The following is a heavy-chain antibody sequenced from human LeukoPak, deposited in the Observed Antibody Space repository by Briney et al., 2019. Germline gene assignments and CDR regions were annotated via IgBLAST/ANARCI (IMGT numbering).Heavy chain of an antibody. CDR1: GYTFTSYY. V-gene: IGHV1-18*04. D-gene: IGHD4-17*01. CDR2: ISAYNGNT. CDR3: ASNHDYGDYVYFQH. Sequence: ASVKVSCKASGYTFTSYYMHWVRQAPGQGLEWMGWISAYNGNTNYAQKLQGRVTMTTDTSTSTAYMELRSLRSDDTAVYYCASNHDYGDYVYFQHWGQGTLVTVSS. J-gene: IGHJ1*01.